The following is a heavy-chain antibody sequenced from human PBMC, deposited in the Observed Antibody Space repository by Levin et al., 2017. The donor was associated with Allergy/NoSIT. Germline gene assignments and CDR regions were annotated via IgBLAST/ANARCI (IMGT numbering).Heavy chain of an antibody. D-gene: IGHD6-19*01. CDR3: STGYSSGWYAGGVDY. J-gene: IGHJ4*02. V-gene: IGHV3-74*01. Sequence: AGGSLRLSCAASGLTFSSYWMHWVRQAPGKGLVWVSRINSDGSSTGYADSVKGRFTISRDNAKNTLYLQMNSLRAEDTAVYYCSTGYSSGWYAGGVDYWGQGTLVTVSS. CDR1: GLTFSSYW. CDR2: INSDGSST.